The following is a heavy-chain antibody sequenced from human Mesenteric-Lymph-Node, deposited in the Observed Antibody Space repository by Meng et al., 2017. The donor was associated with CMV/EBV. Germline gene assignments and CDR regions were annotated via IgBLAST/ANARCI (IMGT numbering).Heavy chain of an antibody. V-gene: IGHV3-11*04. Sequence: GESLKISCAASGFTFSDYYMSWIRQAPGKGLEWVSYISSSGSTIYYADSVKGRFTISRDNAKNSLYLQMNSLRAEDTAVYYCARDTSRNWYFDLWGRGTLVTVSS. D-gene: IGHD2/OR15-2a*01. CDR1: GFTFSDYY. CDR2: ISSSGSTI. CDR3: ARDTSRNWYFDL. J-gene: IGHJ2*01.